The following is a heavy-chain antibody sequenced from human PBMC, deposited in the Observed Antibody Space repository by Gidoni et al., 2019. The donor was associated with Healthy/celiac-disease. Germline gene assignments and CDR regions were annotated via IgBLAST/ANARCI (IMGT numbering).Heavy chain of an antibody. CDR2: IDYSGST. J-gene: IGHJ4*02. Sequence: QVQRQEPGPGLVKPAETLALTCTVSGSSISSYYWSGMRRPRGKGMEWIRSIDYSGSTTYNPSRRSPVTISVYTSKAHFSLRLRSVNAAAPAFYSCERGAGALPPDYWGQGTLVTVSS. D-gene: IGHD3-10*01. CDR3: ERGAGALPPDY. V-gene: IGHV4-59*01. CDR1: GSSISSYY.